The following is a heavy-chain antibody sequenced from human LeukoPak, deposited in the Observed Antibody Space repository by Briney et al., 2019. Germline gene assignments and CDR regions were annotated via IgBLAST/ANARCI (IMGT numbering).Heavy chain of an antibody. J-gene: IGHJ3*02. CDR3: AREQFGQQLVGVVSDAFDI. CDR1: GDSVSSNSAA. D-gene: IGHD6-13*01. V-gene: IGHV6-1*01. CDR2: TYYRSKWYN. Sequence: SQTLSLTCAISGDSVSSNSAAWNWIRQSPSRGLERLGRTYYRSKWYNDYAVSVKSRITINPDTSKNQFSLQLNSVTPEDTAVYYCAREQFGQQLVGVVSDAFDIWGQGTMVTVSS.